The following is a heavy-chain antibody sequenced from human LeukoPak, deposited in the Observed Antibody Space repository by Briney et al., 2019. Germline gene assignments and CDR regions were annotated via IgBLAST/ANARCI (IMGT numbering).Heavy chain of an antibody. CDR3: AKAYVGSSWYLSLPGRYYYYYMDV. CDR1: GFSFSSYG. CDR2: ISGSGGNT. V-gene: IGHV3-23*01. D-gene: IGHD6-13*01. J-gene: IGHJ6*03. Sequence: GGSLRLSCAASGFSFSSYGMSWVRQAPGKGLEWVSTISGSGGNTYFADSVKGRFTISRDNSKNTLYLQMNSLRAEDTAVYYCAKAYVGSSWYLSLPGRYYYYYMDVWGKGTTVTISS.